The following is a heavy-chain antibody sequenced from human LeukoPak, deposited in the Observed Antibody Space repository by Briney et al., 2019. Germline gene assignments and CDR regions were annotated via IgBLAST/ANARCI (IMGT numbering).Heavy chain of an antibody. Sequence: SETLSLTCTVSGGSISSYYWSWIRQPAGKGLEWIGRIYTSGSTNYNPSLKSRVTMSVDTSKNQFSLKLSSVTAADTAVYYCARDSGRYDFWSGHYSDGWFDPWGQGTLVTVSS. CDR1: GGSISSYY. D-gene: IGHD3-3*01. J-gene: IGHJ5*02. V-gene: IGHV4-4*07. CDR3: ARDSGRYDFWSGHYSDGWFDP. CDR2: IYTSGST.